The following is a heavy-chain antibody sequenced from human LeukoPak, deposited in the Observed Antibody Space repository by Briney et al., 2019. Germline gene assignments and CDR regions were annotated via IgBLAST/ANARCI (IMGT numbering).Heavy chain of an antibody. Sequence: PSETLSLTCTVSGGSISSYYWSWIRQPPGKGLEWIGYIYYSGSTNCNPSLKSRVTISVDTSKNQFSLKLSSVTAADTAVYYCASQSGRYYGSGIQRGDAFDIWGQGTMVTVSS. CDR2: IYYSGST. V-gene: IGHV4-59*01. CDR1: GGSISSYY. CDR3: ASQSGRYYGSGIQRGDAFDI. J-gene: IGHJ3*02. D-gene: IGHD3-10*01.